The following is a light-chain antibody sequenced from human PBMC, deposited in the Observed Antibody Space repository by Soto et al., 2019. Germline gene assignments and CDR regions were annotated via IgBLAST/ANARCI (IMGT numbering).Light chain of an antibody. Sequence: EIVLTQSPAILSLSPGERATLSCRTNQTVSTYLAWYQHKTGQAPRLLIYSASKRATGIPARFSGSGSGTDFTLTISSLVPEDFAFYYCQQRDSWPLTFGGGTKV. J-gene: IGKJ4*01. CDR3: QQRDSWPLT. CDR2: SAS. CDR1: QTVSTY. V-gene: IGKV3-11*01.